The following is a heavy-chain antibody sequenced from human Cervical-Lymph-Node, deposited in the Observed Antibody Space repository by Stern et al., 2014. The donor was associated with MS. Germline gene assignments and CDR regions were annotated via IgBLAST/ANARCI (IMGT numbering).Heavy chain of an antibody. CDR2: IHHSGST. Sequence: QVQLQESGPGLVKPSGTLSLTCAVSGGSLSSSNWWSWVRQPPGKGLEWVGAIHHSGSTDYNPSLKSRVTISVDTSKNPVSQKLSFVTAADTAVYYCARDGGRESDYWGQGTLVTVSS. CDR1: GGSLSSSNW. CDR3: ARDGGRESDY. D-gene: IGHD3-10*01. J-gene: IGHJ4*02. V-gene: IGHV4-4*02.